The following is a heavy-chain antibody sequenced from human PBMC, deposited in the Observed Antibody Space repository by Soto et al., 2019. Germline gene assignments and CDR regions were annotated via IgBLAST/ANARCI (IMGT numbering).Heavy chain of an antibody. V-gene: IGHV1-58*02. CDR1: GFTFTSSA. Sequence: QMQLVQSGPEVKKPGTSVKVSCKASGFTFTSSAMQWVRQARGQRLEWIGWIVVGSGNTNYAQKFQERVTITRDMSTSTAYMELSSLRSEDTAVYYCAADPYSSGLVQSPFWFDPWGQGTLVTVSS. CDR3: AADPYSSGLVQSPFWFDP. CDR2: IVVGSGNT. J-gene: IGHJ5*02. D-gene: IGHD6-19*01.